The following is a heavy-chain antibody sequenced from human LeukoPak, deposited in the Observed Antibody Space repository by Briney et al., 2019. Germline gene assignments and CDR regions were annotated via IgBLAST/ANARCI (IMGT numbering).Heavy chain of an antibody. J-gene: IGHJ4*02. CDR2: IRYDGSNN. Sequence: GGALRLSCAASGFTFSSYGMHWVRQAPGKGLEWGAFIRYDGSNNYYADSVKGRFTISRDNSRNTLYLQMNRLRAEDTAVYSCAKDRSYQLLSPWTYYFDYWGQGPLVTVSS. CDR3: AKDRSYQLLSPWTYYFDY. V-gene: IGHV3-30*02. CDR1: GFTFSSYG. D-gene: IGHD2-2*01.